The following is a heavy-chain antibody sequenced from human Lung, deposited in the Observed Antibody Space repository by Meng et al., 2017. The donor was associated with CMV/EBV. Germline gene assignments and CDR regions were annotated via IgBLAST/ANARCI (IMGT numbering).Heavy chain of an antibody. V-gene: IGHV1-2*02. CDR3: ARPIRPSRDYYYGMDV. Sequence: ASXXVSXKASGYTFTYYYMHWVRQAPGQGLEWMGWINPNSGGTNYAQKFQGRVAMTRDTYISTDYMELSRPRSDDTAVYYCARPIRPSRDYYYGMDVWGQGXTVTVSS. CDR1: GYTFTYYY. CDR2: INPNSGGT. D-gene: IGHD1-1*01. J-gene: IGHJ6*02.